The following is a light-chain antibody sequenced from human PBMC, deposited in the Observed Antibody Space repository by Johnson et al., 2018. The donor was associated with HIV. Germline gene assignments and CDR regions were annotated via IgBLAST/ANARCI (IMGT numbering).Light chain of an antibody. CDR3: GTWDSSLSAGRV. Sequence: QSVLTQPPSVSAAPGQTVTISCSGSSSNVGSSFVSWYRQVPGTAPKLLIYDNNKRPSGIPGRFSGSKSGPSATLGITGLQTGDEADYYCGTWDSSLSAGRVFGTGTKVTVL. J-gene: IGLJ1*01. CDR2: DNN. CDR1: SSNVGSSF. V-gene: IGLV1-51*01.